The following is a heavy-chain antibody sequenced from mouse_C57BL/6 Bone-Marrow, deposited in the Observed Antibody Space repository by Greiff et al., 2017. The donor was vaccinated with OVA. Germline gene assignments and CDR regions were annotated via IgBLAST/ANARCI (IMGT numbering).Heavy chain of an antibody. V-gene: IGHV1-55*01. CDR3: ARKMDSSGPDYFDY. CDR1: GYTFTSYW. J-gene: IGHJ2*01. D-gene: IGHD3-2*02. CDR2: IYPGSGST. Sequence: QVQLKQPGAELVKPGASVKMSCKASGYTFTSYWITWVKQRPGQGLEWIGDIYPGSGSTNYNEKFKSKATLTVDTSSSTAYMQLSSLTSEDSAVYYCARKMDSSGPDYFDYWGQGTTLTVSS.